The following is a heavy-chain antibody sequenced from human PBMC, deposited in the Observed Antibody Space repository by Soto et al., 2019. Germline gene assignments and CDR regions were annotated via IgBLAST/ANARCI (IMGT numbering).Heavy chain of an antibody. CDR1: GFTFSSYG. V-gene: IGHV3-33*01. D-gene: IGHD3-22*01. CDR2: IWYDGSNK. CDR3: ARDLVYYDSSASQVFDY. J-gene: IGHJ4*02. Sequence: QVQLVESGGGVVQPGRSLRLSCAASGFTFSSYGMHWVRQAPGKGLEWVAVIWYDGSNKYYTDSVKGRFTISRDNSKNTLHLQMNSPRAEDTAVYYCARDLVYYDSSASQVFDYWGQGTLVTVSS.